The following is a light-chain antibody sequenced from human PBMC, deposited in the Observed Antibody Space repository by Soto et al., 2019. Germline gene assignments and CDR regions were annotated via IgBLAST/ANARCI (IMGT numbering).Light chain of an antibody. J-gene: IGLJ1*01. CDR1: SSDVGGYNY. Sequence: QSALAQPPSASGSPGQSVGISCTGTSSDVGGYNYVSWYQQHPGKAPKLMIYEVNKRPSGVPDRFSGSKSGNTASLTVSGLQAEDEADYYCSSYAGSSNVFGTGTKVTVL. CDR3: SSYAGSSNV. V-gene: IGLV2-8*01. CDR2: EVN.